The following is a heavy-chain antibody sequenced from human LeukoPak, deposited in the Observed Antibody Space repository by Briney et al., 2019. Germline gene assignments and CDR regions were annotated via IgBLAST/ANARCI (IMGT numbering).Heavy chain of an antibody. V-gene: IGHV3-21*01. CDR2: ISSTSDYI. Sequence: NPGRSLRLSCAASEFTFSSYTMNWVRQAPGKGLEWVSSISSTSDYIYYTDSVKGRFTISRDNAKNSLYLQMNSRRAEDTAVYYCARAAYSYGPRGFDYWGQGTLVTVSS. D-gene: IGHD5-18*01. CDR3: ARAAYSYGPRGFDY. J-gene: IGHJ4*02. CDR1: EFTFSSYT.